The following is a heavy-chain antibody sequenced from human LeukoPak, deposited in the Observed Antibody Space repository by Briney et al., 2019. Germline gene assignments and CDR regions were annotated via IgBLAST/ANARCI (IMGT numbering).Heavy chain of an antibody. Sequence: ASVKVSCMASGYTFTSYGISWVRQAPGQGLEWMGWISAYNGNTNYAQKLQGRVTMTTDTSTSTAYMELRSLRSDDTAVYYCARWGADYGDYGDAFDIWGQGTMVTVSS. CDR2: ISAYNGNT. CDR1: GYTFTSYG. V-gene: IGHV1-18*01. D-gene: IGHD4-17*01. CDR3: ARWGADYGDYGDAFDI. J-gene: IGHJ3*02.